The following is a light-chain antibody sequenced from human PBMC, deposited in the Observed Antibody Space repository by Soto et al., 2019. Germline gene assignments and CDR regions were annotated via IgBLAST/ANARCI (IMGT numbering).Light chain of an antibody. CDR3: LLAYSGDRRV. CDR2: DTS. CDR1: TGAVTSGHY. Sequence: QAVVTQEPSLTVSPGGTVSLTCGSSTGAVTSGHYPYWFQQKPGQAPRTLIYDTSNKHSWTPARFSGSLLGGKAALTLSGAQPEDEADYYCLLAYSGDRRVFGGGTKVTVL. J-gene: IGLJ2*01. V-gene: IGLV7-46*01.